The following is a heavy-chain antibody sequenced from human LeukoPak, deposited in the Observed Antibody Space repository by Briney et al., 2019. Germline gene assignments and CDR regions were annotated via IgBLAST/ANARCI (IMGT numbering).Heavy chain of an antibody. CDR1: GITFSSSG. CDR2: ISYNGKNE. CDR3: AKDSSRWAFDY. V-gene: IGHV3-30*18. J-gene: IGHJ4*02. D-gene: IGHD4-23*01. Sequence: PGGSLRLSCSASGITFSSSGMHWVRQAPGKGLEWLAFISYNGKNEYYSDSVKGRFATSRDNSENTVYLQLSSLRVEDTGLYYCAKDSSRWAFDYWGQGTLVTVSS.